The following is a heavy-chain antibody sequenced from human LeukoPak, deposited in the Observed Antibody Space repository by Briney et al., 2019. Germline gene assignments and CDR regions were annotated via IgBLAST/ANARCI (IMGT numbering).Heavy chain of an antibody. CDR3: ARGSYGDYTAFDI. CDR2: ISGSGGST. CDR1: GFTFSSYA. V-gene: IGHV3-23*01. Sequence: GGSLRLSCAASGFTFSSYAMSWVRQAPGKGLEWVSAISGSGGSTYYADSVKGRFTISRDNAKNSLYLQMNSLRAEDTAVYYCARGSYGDYTAFDIWGQGTMVTVSS. J-gene: IGHJ3*02. D-gene: IGHD4-17*01.